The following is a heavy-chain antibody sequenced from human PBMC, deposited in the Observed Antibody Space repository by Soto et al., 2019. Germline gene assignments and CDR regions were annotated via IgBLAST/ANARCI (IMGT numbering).Heavy chain of an antibody. CDR3: AREEAGWFDP. J-gene: IGHJ5*02. CDR1: GGSISNYY. D-gene: IGHD6-13*01. CDR2: IYYSGST. V-gene: IGHV4-59*01. Sequence: PSETLSLTCTVSGGSISNYYWSWIRQPPGKGLEWIGYIYYSGSTNYNPSLKSRVTISVDTSKNQFSLKLSSVTAADTAVYYCAREEAGWFDPWGQGNLVTVSS.